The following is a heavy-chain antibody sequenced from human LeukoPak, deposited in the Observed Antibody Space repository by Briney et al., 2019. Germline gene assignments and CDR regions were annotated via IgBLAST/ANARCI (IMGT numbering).Heavy chain of an antibody. CDR1: GFTFDDYA. D-gene: IGHD2-15*01. CDR3: AKDMGWGLGSGGKDI. J-gene: IGHJ3*02. CDR2: ISWNSGSI. Sequence: GGSLRLSCAASGFTFDDYAMHWVRQAPGKGLEWVSGISWNSGSIGYADSVKGRFTISRDNAKNSLYLQMNSLRAEDTALYYCAKDMGWGLGSGGKDIWGQGTMVTVSS. V-gene: IGHV3-9*01.